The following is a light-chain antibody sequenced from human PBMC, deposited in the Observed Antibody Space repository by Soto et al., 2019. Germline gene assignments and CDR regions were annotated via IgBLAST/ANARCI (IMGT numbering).Light chain of an antibody. CDR2: EAT. J-gene: IGLJ2*01. CDR1: SSDVGISNL. V-gene: IGLV2-23*01. Sequence: QSALTQPASVSGSPGQSITISCTGSSSDVGISNLVSWYQHHPGKAPKLMIYEATKRPSGVSNRFSGSKSGNTPSMTISGLQAEDEADYYCCSYVYVRSSTVLFGGGTKLTVL. CDR3: CSYVYVRSSTVL.